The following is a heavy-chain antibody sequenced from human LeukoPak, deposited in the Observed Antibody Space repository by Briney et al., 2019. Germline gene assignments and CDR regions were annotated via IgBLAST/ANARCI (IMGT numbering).Heavy chain of an antibody. D-gene: IGHD2-21*02. Sequence: SETLSLTCSVSGGSISSYYWSWIRQPPGKGLEWIGYMYNSGSANYNPSLKSRVTISLDTSKNQFSLKLNSVTAADTAVYYCARGDLRYYYYYMDVWGKGTTVTISS. V-gene: IGHV4-59*13. CDR1: GGSISSYY. CDR2: MYNSGSA. CDR3: ARGDLRYYYYYMDV. J-gene: IGHJ6*03.